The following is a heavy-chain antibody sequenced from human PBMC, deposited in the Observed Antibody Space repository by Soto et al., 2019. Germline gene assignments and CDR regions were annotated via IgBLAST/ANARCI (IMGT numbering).Heavy chain of an antibody. CDR1: GFTFSSYG. CDR3: AKLWVEMSTTDAFDI. J-gene: IGHJ3*02. CDR2: ISYDGGSQ. V-gene: IGHV3-30*18. Sequence: QVELVESGGGVVHPGTSLRLSCAASGFTFSSYGLHWVRQAPGKGLEWVAGISYDGGSQYYADSVKGRFTISRDDSKNTLHLQMTSPRTEDTAVYLCAKLWVEMSTTDAFDIWGQGTMVTVS. D-gene: IGHD2-21*01.